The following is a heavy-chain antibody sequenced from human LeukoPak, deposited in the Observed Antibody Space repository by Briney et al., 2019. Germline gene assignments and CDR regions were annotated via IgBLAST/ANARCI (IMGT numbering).Heavy chain of an antibody. CDR1: GFTFSNAW. CDR3: TTEMATYYYDSSGYYFDY. V-gene: IGHV3-15*01. CDR2: IKSKTDGGTT. Sequence: GGSLRLSCAASGFTFSNAWMSWARQAPGKGLEWVGRIKSKTDGGTTDYAAPVKGRFTISRDDSKNTLYLQMNSLKTEDTAVYYCTTEMATYYYDSSGYYFDYWGQGTLVTVSS. J-gene: IGHJ4*02. D-gene: IGHD3-22*01.